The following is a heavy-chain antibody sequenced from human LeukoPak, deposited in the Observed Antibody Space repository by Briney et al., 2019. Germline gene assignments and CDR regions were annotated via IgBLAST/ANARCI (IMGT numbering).Heavy chain of an antibody. V-gene: IGHV4-34*01. CDR2: INHSGGT. D-gene: IGHD1-14*01. J-gene: IGHJ4*02. CDR3: ATNVPGTTYFDP. CDR1: GDSVSGYY. Sequence: SETLSLTCAVYGDSVSGYYGTWVRQPPGKGLEWIGEINHSGGTNYNPSLKCRVTISVDTSKNQFSLNLTSVTAADTAAYYCATNVPGTTYFDPWGQGTLVTVSS.